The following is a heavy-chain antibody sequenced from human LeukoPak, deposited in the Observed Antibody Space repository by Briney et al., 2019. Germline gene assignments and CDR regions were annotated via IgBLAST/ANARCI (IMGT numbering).Heavy chain of an antibody. CDR1: GFTFSSYA. V-gene: IGHV3-23*01. Sequence: GGSLRLSCAASGFTFSSYAMSWVRQAPGKGLEWVSAISGSGGSTYYADSVKGRFTISRDNSKNTLYLQMNSLTAEDTAVYYCAKKGLRYFDLNWFDPWGQGTLVTVSS. CDR3: AKKGLRYFDLNWFDP. J-gene: IGHJ5*02. CDR2: ISGSGGST. D-gene: IGHD3-9*01.